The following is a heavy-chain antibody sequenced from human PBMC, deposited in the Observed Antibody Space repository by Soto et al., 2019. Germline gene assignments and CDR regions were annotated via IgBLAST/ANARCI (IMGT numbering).Heavy chain of an antibody. Sequence: EVQLVETGGGLIQPGGSLRLSCAASGFTVSSNYMSWVRQAPGKGLEWVSVIYSGGSTYYADSVKGRFTISRDNSKNTLYLQMNSLRAEDTAVYYCARDSPNYYDSSGPYYYYGMDVWGQGTTLTVSS. CDR1: GFTVSSNY. V-gene: IGHV3-53*02. CDR2: IYSGGST. J-gene: IGHJ6*02. CDR3: ARDSPNYYDSSGPYYYYGMDV. D-gene: IGHD3-22*01.